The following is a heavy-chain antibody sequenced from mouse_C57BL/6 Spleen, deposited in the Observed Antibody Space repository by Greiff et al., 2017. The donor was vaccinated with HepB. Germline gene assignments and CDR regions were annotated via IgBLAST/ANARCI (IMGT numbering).Heavy chain of an antibody. CDR2: ISDGGGYT. D-gene: IGHD2-4*01. CDR3: AREDNYYDGAMDY. CDR1: GFTFSSYA. Sequence: EVQLVESGGGLVKPGGSLKLSCAASGFTFSSYAMSWVRQTPEKRLEWVATISDGGGYTYYPDNVKGRFTISRDNAKNNLYLQMSQLKSEDTAMYYCAREDNYYDGAMDYWGQGTSVTVSS. J-gene: IGHJ4*01. V-gene: IGHV5-4*01.